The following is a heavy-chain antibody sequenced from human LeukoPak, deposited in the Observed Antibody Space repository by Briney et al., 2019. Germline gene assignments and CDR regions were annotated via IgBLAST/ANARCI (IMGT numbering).Heavy chain of an antibody. CDR1: GYSFTTYW. J-gene: IGHJ4*02. CDR3: ARRVSMVRGVMEVTYFFDY. D-gene: IGHD3-10*01. Sequence: GESLKISCKGSGYSFTTYWIAWVRQMPGKGLELMGIIYPDDSDTRYSPSFQGQVTISADKSISTAYLQWSSLKASDSAMYYCARRVSMVRGVMEVTYFFDYWGQGTLVTVSS. CDR2: IYPDDSDT. V-gene: IGHV5-51*01.